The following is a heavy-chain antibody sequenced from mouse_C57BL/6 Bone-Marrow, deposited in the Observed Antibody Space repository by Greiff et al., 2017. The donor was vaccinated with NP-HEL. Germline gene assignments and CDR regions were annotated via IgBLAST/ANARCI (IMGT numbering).Heavy chain of an antibody. CDR1: GFNIKDDY. CDR2: IDPENGDT. CDR3: TSGSSYDYAMDY. J-gene: IGHJ4*01. D-gene: IGHD1-1*01. Sequence: EVQLQESGAELVRPGASVKLSCTASGFNIKDDYMHWVKQRPEQGLEWIGWIDPENGDTEYASKFQGKATITAATSSNTAYLQLSSLTSEDTAVDYCTSGSSYDYAMDYWGQGTSVTVSS. V-gene: IGHV14-4*01.